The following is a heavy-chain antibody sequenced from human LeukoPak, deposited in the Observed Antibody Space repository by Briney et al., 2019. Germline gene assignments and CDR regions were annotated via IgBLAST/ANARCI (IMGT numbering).Heavy chain of an antibody. CDR2: IRGDTGDT. Sequence: ASVTVSCKTSGYMVSDYYMHWVRQAPGQGLEWMGWIRGDTGDTDSPQKFQGRVTMTRDTSTNTAYMELRRLRYDDTAIYLCARVRGNSCDYWGQGTLVTVSS. J-gene: IGHJ4*02. CDR1: GYMVSDYY. V-gene: IGHV1-2*02. CDR3: ARVRGNSCDY. D-gene: IGHD6-13*01.